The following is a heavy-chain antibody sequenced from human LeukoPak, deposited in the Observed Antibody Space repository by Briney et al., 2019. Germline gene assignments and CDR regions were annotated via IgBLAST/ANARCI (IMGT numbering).Heavy chain of an antibody. J-gene: IGHJ4*02. Sequence: GGSLSLSCVASGFTFEKYVMNWVRQAPGKGLEWLATIYGSGVSIPYADSVKGRFTISRDNSNNTLYLQMNSLRAEDTAMYFCAKDLGWELPAEAYWGQGILVTVSS. CDR2: IYGSGVSI. CDR3: AKDLGWELPAEAY. V-gene: IGHV3-23*01. CDR1: GFTFEKYV. D-gene: IGHD1-26*01.